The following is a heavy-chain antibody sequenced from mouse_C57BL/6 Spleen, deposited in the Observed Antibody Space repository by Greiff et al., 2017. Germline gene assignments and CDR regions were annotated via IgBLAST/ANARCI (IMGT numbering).Heavy chain of an antibody. CDR1: GYSITSGYY. V-gene: IGHV3-6*01. Sequence: DVQLQESGPGLVKPSQSLSLTCSVTGYSITSGYYWNWIRQFPGNKLEWMGYISYDGSNNYNPSLKNRSSITRDTSKNQFFLKLNSVTTEDTATYYCARKEGAYYGSSYAMDYWGQGTSVTVSS. D-gene: IGHD1-1*01. CDR2: ISYDGSN. CDR3: ARKEGAYYGSSYAMDY. J-gene: IGHJ4*01.